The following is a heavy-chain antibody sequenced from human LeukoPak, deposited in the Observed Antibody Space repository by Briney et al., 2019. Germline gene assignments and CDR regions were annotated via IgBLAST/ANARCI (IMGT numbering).Heavy chain of an antibody. CDR2: ISAYNGNT. D-gene: IGHD3-9*01. Sequence: ASVKVSCKASGYTFTSYGISWVRLAPGQGLEWMGWISAYNGNTNYAQKLQGRVTMTTDTSTSTAYMELRSLRSDDTAVHYCASVLRYFDWPTRFDPWGQGTLVTVSS. V-gene: IGHV1-18*01. CDR3: ASVLRYFDWPTRFDP. J-gene: IGHJ5*02. CDR1: GYTFTSYG.